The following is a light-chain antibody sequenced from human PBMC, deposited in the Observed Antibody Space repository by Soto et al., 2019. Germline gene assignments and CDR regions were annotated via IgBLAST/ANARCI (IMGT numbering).Light chain of an antibody. Sequence: EIVMTQSPATLSVSPGERATLSCRASQSVSSNLAWYQQKPGQAPRLLIYGASTRATGIPARFSGSGSGTEFARTISSRQSEDFAVYYCQQYNNWPPYTFGQGTKLEIK. CDR2: GAS. CDR3: QQYNNWPPYT. J-gene: IGKJ2*01. V-gene: IGKV3-15*01. CDR1: QSVSSN.